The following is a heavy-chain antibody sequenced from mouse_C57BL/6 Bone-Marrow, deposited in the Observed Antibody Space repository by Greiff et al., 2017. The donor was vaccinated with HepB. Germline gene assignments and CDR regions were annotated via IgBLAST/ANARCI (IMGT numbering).Heavy chain of an antibody. D-gene: IGHD1-1*01. CDR2: IYPGSGST. CDR1: GYTFTSYW. V-gene: IGHV1-55*01. Sequence: QVHVKQPGAELVKPGASVKMSCKASGYTFTSYWITWVKQRPGQGLEWIGDIYPGSGSTNYNEKFKSKATLTVDISSSTAYMQLSSLTSEDSAVYYCARRIYYGSSYYYWGQGTTLTVSS. J-gene: IGHJ2*01. CDR3: ARRIYYGSSYYY.